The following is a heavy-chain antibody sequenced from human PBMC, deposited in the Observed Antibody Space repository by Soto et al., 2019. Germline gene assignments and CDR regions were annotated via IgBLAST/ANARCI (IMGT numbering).Heavy chain of an antibody. V-gene: IGHV3-23*01. D-gene: IGHD4-17*01. Sequence: EVQLLESGGGLVQPGGSLRLSCAASGFTFNTYAMIWVRQAPGKGLEGVSVISGSGGSTYYADSVKGRFTISRDNSMNTLYLQMNSLRAEDTAVYYCAKEGTTVTTNIDYWGQGTLVTVSS. J-gene: IGHJ4*02. CDR2: ISGSGGST. CDR1: GFTFNTYA. CDR3: AKEGTTVTTNIDY.